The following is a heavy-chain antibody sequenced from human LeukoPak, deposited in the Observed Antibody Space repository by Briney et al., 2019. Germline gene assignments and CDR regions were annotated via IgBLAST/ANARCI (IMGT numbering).Heavy chain of an antibody. D-gene: IGHD4-17*01. J-gene: IGHJ4*02. CDR1: GFTFSSYW. Sequence: QPGGSLRLSCAASGFTFSSYWMSWVRQAPGKGLEWVANIKQDGSEKYYVDSVKGRFTISRDNAKNSLYLQMNSLRAEDTAVYYGARAGRDYGDYVAYWGQGTLVTVSS. V-gene: IGHV3-7*01. CDR3: ARAGRDYGDYVAY. CDR2: IKQDGSEK.